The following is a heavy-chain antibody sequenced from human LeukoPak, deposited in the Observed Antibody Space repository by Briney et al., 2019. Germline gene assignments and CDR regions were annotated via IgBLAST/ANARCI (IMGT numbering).Heavy chain of an antibody. Sequence: ASVKVSCKASGYTFTSYYMHWVRQAPGQGLEWMGIINPSGGSTSYAQKFQGRVTMTRDTSTSTVYMELSSLRSEDTGVYYCARGCYDILTGYSPPAYYFDYWGQGTLVTVSS. V-gene: IGHV1-46*01. CDR2: INPSGGST. D-gene: IGHD3-9*01. CDR1: GYTFTSYY. J-gene: IGHJ4*02. CDR3: ARGCYDILTGYSPPAYYFDY.